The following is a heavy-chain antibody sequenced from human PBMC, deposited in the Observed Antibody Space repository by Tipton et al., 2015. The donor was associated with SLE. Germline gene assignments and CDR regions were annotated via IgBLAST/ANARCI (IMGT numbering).Heavy chain of an antibody. D-gene: IGHD2-15*01. CDR1: GGSISSHY. CDR2: IYYSGNT. J-gene: IGHJ4*02. Sequence: TLSLTCTVSGGSISSHYWSWIRQPPGKALEWIGYIYYSGNTNYNPSLKRRVTISVDTSKNQFSLKLSSVTAADTAVYYCARGVEVVVIAATSFDYWGQGTLVTVSS. V-gene: IGHV4-59*11. CDR3: ARGVEVVVIAATSFDY.